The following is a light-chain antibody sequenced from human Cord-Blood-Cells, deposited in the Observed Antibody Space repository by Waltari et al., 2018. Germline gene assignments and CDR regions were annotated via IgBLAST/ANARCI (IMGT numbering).Light chain of an antibody. CDR1: QGVSSSD. CDR3: QQYGSSPYT. CDR2: GAS. Sequence: EIVLTQSPGTLSLSPGERATLPCRASQGVSSSDLAWYQKKPGQALRLLIYGASSRATGIPDRFSGSGSGTDFTLTISRLEPEDFAVYYCQQYGSSPYTFGQGTKLEIK. V-gene: IGKV3-20*01. J-gene: IGKJ2*01.